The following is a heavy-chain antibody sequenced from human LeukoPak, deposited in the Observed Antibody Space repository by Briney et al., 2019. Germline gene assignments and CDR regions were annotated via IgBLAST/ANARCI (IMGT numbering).Heavy chain of an antibody. Sequence: ASVKVSCKASGYTFTGYYMHWVRHAPGQGLEWMGWINPNSGGTNYAQQFQGRVTMTRDTSISTAYMELSRLRSDDTAVYYCARDLDCSSTSCYTSDYYYYYGMDVWGQGTTVTVSS. D-gene: IGHD2-2*02. CDR2: INPNSGGT. CDR3: ARDLDCSSTSCYTSDYYYYYGMDV. V-gene: IGHV1-2*02. CDR1: GYTFTGYY. J-gene: IGHJ6*02.